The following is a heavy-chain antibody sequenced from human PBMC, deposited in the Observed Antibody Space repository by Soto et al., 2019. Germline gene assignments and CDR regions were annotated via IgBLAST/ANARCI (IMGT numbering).Heavy chain of an antibody. CDR2: IDHSGNT. Sequence: SETLSLTCAVSGESFSDYHWTWIRQPPGKRLEWIGEIDHSGNTNYDPSLKRRVTISIDTFRRQFSLKLNSVTAADTAVYYCARGNVALRHFDYFSWGQGTQVTVSS. CDR1: GESFSDYH. J-gene: IGHJ5*02. CDR3: ARGNVALRHFDYFS. V-gene: IGHV4-34*01. D-gene: IGHD3-9*01.